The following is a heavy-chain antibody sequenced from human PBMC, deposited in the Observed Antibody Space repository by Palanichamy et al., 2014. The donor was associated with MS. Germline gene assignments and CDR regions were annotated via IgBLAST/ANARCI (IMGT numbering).Heavy chain of an antibody. J-gene: IGHJ5*02. V-gene: IGHV4-31*03. CDR2: IYYAGTT. CDR1: GESIISRGNF. CDR3: ARSSIRIFKVLGPFDP. Sequence: QVHLQESGPGLVKPSQTPVPSPCNVSGESIISRGNFWSWIRQHPGKGLEWMGSIYYAGTTDLNSSLKSRITISIDTSKRQFSLNVNSVTAADTAVYYCARSSIRIFKVLGPFDPWGQGTLVTVSS. D-gene: IGHD2-15*01.